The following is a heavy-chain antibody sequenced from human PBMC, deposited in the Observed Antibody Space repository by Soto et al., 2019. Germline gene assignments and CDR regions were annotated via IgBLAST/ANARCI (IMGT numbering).Heavy chain of an antibody. V-gene: IGHV1-69*01. J-gene: IGHJ4*02. D-gene: IGHD3-10*01. Sequence: QVQLVQSGAEVKKPGSSVKVSCKASGGTFSSYGISWVRQAPGQGIEWMGGIITIFGTANYAQKFQGRVTITADESTSTAFIELKSLRSEDTAVYYCARLWFGQLLGPYADYWGQGTLVTVSS. CDR3: ARLWFGQLLGPYADY. CDR2: IITIFGTA. CDR1: GGTFSSYG.